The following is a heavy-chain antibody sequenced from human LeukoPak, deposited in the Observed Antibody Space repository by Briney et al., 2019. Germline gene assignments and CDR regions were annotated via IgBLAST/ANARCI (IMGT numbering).Heavy chain of an antibody. D-gene: IGHD6-13*01. CDR2: ITGSGGTT. CDR1: GFTFDTHH. Sequence: GGSLRLSCAASGFTFDTHHVSWVRQAPGKGLEWLSDITGSGGTTHYSDSVTGRFTISRDNSKNTLYLQMDSLRVEDTAVCYCARDQALQLVGDSWGQGTLVSVSS. CDR3: ARDQALQLVGDS. J-gene: IGHJ4*02. V-gene: IGHV3-23*01.